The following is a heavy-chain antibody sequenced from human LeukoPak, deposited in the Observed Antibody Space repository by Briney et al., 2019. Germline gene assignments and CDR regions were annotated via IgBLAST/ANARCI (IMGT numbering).Heavy chain of an antibody. D-gene: IGHD4-11*01. CDR2: IHPSGGST. V-gene: IGHV1-46*01. CDR1: GYTFTSYY. Sequence: GASVKVSYKASGYTFTSYYMHWLRQAPGQGLEGMGIIHPSGGSTNYAQEFQGRVTMTRDTSTSTVYMELNSLRSEDTAVYYCARTQDYSIYWYFDLWGRGTLVTVSS. CDR3: ARTQDYSIYWYFDL. J-gene: IGHJ2*01.